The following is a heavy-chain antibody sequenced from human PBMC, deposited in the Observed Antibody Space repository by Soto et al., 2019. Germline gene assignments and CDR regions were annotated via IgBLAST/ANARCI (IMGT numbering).Heavy chain of an antibody. D-gene: IGHD3-9*01. CDR1: GYSFPAYW. J-gene: IGHJ6*02. V-gene: IGHV5-51*01. CDR3: ARLTLTGYYHHYYDMNV. CDR2: ICPADSDT. Sequence: GESLKISCQGFGYSFPAYWIAWVRQMPGKGLEWMGIICPADSDTKYSPSFQGQVTISADKSIDTAYLQWSSLKASDTATYYCARLTLTGYYHHYYDMNVWGQGTTVTVSS.